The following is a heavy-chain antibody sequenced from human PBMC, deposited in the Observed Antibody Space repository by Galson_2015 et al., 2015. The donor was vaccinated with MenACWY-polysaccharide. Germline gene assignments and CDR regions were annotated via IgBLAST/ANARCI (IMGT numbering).Heavy chain of an antibody. J-gene: IGHJ6*03. Sequence: SLRLSCAASGFTFSDYYMNWIRQAPGKGLEWVSYISTSGTNIYHANSVKGRFTISRDNAKNSLYLQMNSLRAEDTAVYYCAKLGLKWDLPRDYSFHMDVWGKGTMVTVSS. D-gene: IGHD1-26*01. CDR1: GFTFSDYY. CDR2: ISTSGTNI. V-gene: IGHV3-11*01. CDR3: AKLGLKWDLPRDYSFHMDV.